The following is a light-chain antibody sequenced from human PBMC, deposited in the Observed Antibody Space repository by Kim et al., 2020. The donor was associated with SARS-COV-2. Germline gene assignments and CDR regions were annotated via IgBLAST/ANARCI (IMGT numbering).Light chain of an antibody. V-gene: IGLV4-69*01. CDR2: LNSDGSH. J-gene: IGLJ2*01. CDR3: QTWGTGTVV. Sequence: ASVKLTCNLSSGHSSYAIAWHQQQPEKGPRYLMKLNSDGSHSKGDGIPDRFSGSSSGAERYLTISSLQSEDEADYYCQTWGTGTVVFGGGTQLTVL. CDR1: SGHSSYA.